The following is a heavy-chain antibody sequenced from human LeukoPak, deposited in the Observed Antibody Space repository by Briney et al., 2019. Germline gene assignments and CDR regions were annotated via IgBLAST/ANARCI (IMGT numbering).Heavy chain of an antibody. CDR2: ISCDGSNK. CDR3: ARTVATIPLPSFKY. D-gene: IGHD5-12*01. CDR1: GFTFSDYG. J-gene: IGHJ4*02. Sequence: GGSLRLSCAASGFTFSDYGMHWVRQAPGKGLEWVAAISCDGSNKNFADSVKGRFTVSRDNSRNTLYLQMNSLRDEDSAVYYCARTVATIPLPSFKYWGQGTLVTVSS. V-gene: IGHV3-30*03.